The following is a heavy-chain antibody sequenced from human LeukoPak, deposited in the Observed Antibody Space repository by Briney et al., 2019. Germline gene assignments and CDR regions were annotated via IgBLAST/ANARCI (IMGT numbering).Heavy chain of an antibody. V-gene: IGHV4-59*01. CDR3: ARAGGYCSSTSCSPYYYYYMDV. D-gene: IGHD2-2*03. J-gene: IGHJ6*03. CDR1: GGSISSYY. Sequence: SETLSLTCTVSGGSISSYYWSWIRQPPGKGLEWIGYIYYSGSTNYNPSLKSRVTISVDTSKNQFSLKLSSVTAAGTAVYYCARAGGYCSSTSCSPYYYYYMDVWGKGTTVTVSS. CDR2: IYYSGST.